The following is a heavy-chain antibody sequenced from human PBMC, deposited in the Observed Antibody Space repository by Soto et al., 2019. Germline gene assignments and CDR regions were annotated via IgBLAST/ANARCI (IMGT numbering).Heavy chain of an antibody. Sequence: QITLKESGPTLVKPTQTLTLTCTFSGFSLSTSGVGVGWIRQPPGKALEWLTLIYWDDDKRYSPSLKSRLTITKDTSKNQVVLTMTNMDPVDTATYYCAHESYCGGDCYSSYWGQGTLVTVSS. J-gene: IGHJ4*02. CDR1: GFSLSTSGVG. D-gene: IGHD2-21*02. V-gene: IGHV2-5*02. CDR2: IYWDDDK. CDR3: AHESYCGGDCYSSY.